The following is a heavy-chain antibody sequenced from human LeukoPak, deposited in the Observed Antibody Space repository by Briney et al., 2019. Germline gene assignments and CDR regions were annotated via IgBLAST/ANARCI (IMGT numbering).Heavy chain of an antibody. Sequence: SQTLSLTCTVSGGSISSGDYYWSWIRQPPGKGLEWIGYIYYSGSTNYNPSLKSRVTISVDTSKNQFSLKLSSVTAADTAVYYCARDTVVGATLGSWFDPWGQGTLVTVSS. CDR2: IYYSGST. D-gene: IGHD1-26*01. CDR3: ARDTVVGATLGSWFDP. V-gene: IGHV4-61*08. CDR1: GGSISSGDYY. J-gene: IGHJ5*02.